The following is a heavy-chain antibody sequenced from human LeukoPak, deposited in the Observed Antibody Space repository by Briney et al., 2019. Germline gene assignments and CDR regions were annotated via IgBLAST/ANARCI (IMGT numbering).Heavy chain of an antibody. CDR2: ISGSANTI. CDR1: GFTFSDYY. Sequence: GGPLRLSCAASGFTFSDYYMSWIRQAPGKGLEWVSHISGSANTIYYADSVKGRFTISRDNAKNSLYLQMNSLRAEDTAVYYCARFGLGTVEDYWGQGALVTVSS. D-gene: IGHD3-16*01. CDR3: ARFGLGTVEDY. J-gene: IGHJ4*02. V-gene: IGHV3-11*01.